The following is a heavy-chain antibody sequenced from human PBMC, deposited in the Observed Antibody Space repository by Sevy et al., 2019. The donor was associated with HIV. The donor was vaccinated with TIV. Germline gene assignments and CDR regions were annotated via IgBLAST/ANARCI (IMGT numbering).Heavy chain of an antibody. J-gene: IGHJ4*02. V-gene: IGHV3-7*01. CDR3: ARDWSGSAQVFDY. CDR1: GFTFSSYW. Sequence: GGSLRLSCAASGFTFSSYWMSWVRQAPGKGLEWVANINLDGSEKYYVDSVKGRFTISRDNAKNSLYLQMNSLRAEDTAVYYCARDWSGSAQVFDYWGQGTLVTVSS. D-gene: IGHD3-3*01. CDR2: INLDGSEK.